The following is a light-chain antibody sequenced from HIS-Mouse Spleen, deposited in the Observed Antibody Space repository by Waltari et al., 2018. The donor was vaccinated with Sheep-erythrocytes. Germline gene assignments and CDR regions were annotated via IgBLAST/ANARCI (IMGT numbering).Light chain of an antibody. J-gene: IGLJ1*01. V-gene: IGLV2-11*01. CDR3: CSYAGSYNHV. Sequence: QSALTQPRSVSGSPGQSVTIPCPGTSSDVGGYNYVSWYQQHPGKAPKLMIYDVSKRPSGVPDRFSGSKSGNTASLTISGLQAEDEADYYCCSYAGSYNHVFGTGTKVTVL. CDR1: SSDVGGYNY. CDR2: DVS.